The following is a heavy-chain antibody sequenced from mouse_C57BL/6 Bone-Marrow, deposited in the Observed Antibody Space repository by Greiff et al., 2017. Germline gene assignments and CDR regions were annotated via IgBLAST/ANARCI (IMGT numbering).Heavy chain of an antibody. J-gene: IGHJ2*01. CDR3: ARSGPRGRSFYY. V-gene: IGHV1-55*01. CDR2: IYPTSGRT. Sequence: QVQLQQPGAELVKPGASVKMSCKASGYTFTSYWITWVKQRPGQGLEWIGDIYPTSGRTNYNEKFKSKAILTVDTSSNTAYMKLRSLTSEDSAVFYCARSGPRGRSFYYWGEGATRTASS. D-gene: IGHD3-1*01. CDR1: GYTFTSYW.